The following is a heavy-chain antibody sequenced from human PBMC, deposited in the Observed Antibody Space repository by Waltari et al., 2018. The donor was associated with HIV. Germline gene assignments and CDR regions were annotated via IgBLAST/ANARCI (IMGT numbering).Heavy chain of an antibody. CDR3: ARPYCSSTSCLYGWFDP. J-gene: IGHJ5*02. Sequence: QLQLQESGPGLVKPSETLSLTCTVSGGPISSSSYYWGWIRQPPGKGLEWIGSIYYSGSTYYNPSLKSRVTISVDTSKNQFSLKLSSVTAADTAVYYCARPYCSSTSCLYGWFDPWGQGTLVTVSS. CDR1: GGPISSSSYY. D-gene: IGHD2-2*01. V-gene: IGHV4-39*01. CDR2: IYYSGST.